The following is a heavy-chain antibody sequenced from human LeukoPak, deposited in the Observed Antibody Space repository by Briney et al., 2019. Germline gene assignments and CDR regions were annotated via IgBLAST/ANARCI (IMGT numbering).Heavy chain of an antibody. D-gene: IGHD4-17*01. J-gene: IGHJ4*02. CDR1: GFTFSSYS. CDR2: ISSSSSTI. V-gene: IGHV3-48*01. Sequence: GGSLRLSCAASGFTFSSYSMNWVRQAPGKGLEWVSYISSSSSTIYYADSVKGRFTISRDNAKNSLYLQMNSLRAEDTAVYYCAKDQEDYGDYYFDYWGQGTLVTVSS. CDR3: AKDQEDYGDYYFDY.